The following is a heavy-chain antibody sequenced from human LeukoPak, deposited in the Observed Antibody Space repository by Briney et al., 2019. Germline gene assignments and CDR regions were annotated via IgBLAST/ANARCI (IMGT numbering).Heavy chain of an antibody. V-gene: IGHV3-7*03. Sequence: GGSLRLSCAASGFTFSTLWMSWVRQAPGKGLEWVANIKQDGSETYYVDSVKGRFTISRDNAKNSLYLQMNSLSAEDTAIYYCSRHLEDISGWPAHYYYYMDVWGKGTTVTVSS. D-gene: IGHD6-19*01. CDR1: GFTFSTLW. J-gene: IGHJ6*03. CDR3: SRHLEDISGWPAHYYYYMDV. CDR2: IKQDGSET.